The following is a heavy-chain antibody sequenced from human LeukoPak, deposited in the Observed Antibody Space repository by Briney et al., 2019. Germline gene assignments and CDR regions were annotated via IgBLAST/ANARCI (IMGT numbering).Heavy chain of an antibody. CDR1: GGTFSSYT. J-gene: IGHJ5*02. CDR2: IIPILGIA. D-gene: IGHD1-1*01. V-gene: IGHV1-69*04. Sequence: SVKVSCKASGGTFSSYTISWVRQAPGQGLEWMGRIIPILGIANYAQKFQGRVTITADKSTSTAYMELSSLRSEDTAVYYCAKDLERTSFPFDPWGQGTLVTVSS. CDR3: AKDLERTSFPFDP.